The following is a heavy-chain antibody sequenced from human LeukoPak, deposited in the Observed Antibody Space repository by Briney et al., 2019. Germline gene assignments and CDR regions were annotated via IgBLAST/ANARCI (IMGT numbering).Heavy chain of an antibody. V-gene: IGHV4-34*01. Sequence: SSETLSLTCAVYGGSFSGYYWSWIRQPPGKGLEWIGEINHSGSTNYNPSLKSRVTISVDTPKNQFSLKLSPVTAADTAVYYCARGRAFPSGIAAAGKGDYWGQGTLVTVSS. D-gene: IGHD6-13*01. CDR1: GGSFSGYY. CDR2: INHSGST. J-gene: IGHJ4*02. CDR3: ARGRAFPSGIAAAGKGDY.